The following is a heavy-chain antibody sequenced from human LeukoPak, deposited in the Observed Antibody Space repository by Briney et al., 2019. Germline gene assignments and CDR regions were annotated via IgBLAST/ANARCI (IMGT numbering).Heavy chain of an antibody. CDR3: ARNGYGSGSSW. D-gene: IGHD3-10*01. Sequence: PSETLSLTCTVSGGSISNYYWSWIRQPPGKGLEWVGYIYYSGNTNYNPSLKSRVTISVDTSKNQVSLKLTSVTAADTAVYYCARNGYGSGSSWWGQGTLVTVSS. V-gene: IGHV4-59*08. CDR1: GGSISNYY. J-gene: IGHJ4*02. CDR2: IYYSGNT.